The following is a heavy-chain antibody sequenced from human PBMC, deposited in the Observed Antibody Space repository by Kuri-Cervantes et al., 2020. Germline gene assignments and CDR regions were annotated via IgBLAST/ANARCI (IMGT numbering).Heavy chain of an antibody. J-gene: IGHJ6*02. V-gene: IGHV3-9*01. CDR1: GFTFDDYA. CDR2: IGWNSGSI. D-gene: IGHD3-3*01. CDR3: AEDNGPGTIFGVVNSHYCGMDV. Sequence: SLKISCAASGFTFDDYAMHWVRQAPGKGLEWVSGIGWNSGSIGYADSVKGRFTISRDNAKNSLYLQMNSLRAEDTALYYCAEDNGPGTIFGVVNSHYCGMDVWGQGTTVTVSS.